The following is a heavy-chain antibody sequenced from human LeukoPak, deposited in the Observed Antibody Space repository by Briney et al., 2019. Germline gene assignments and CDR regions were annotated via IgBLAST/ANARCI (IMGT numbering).Heavy chain of an antibody. J-gene: IGHJ4*02. CDR3: ARRSSYGSGSNHFDY. CDR1: GGSVSRYY. V-gene: IGHV4-59*02. CDR2: IYYSGST. D-gene: IGHD3-10*01. Sequence: PSETLSLTCTVSGGSVSRYYWSWIRQPPGKGLEWIGHIYYSGSTNYNPSLKSRVTISVDTSKNQFSLKLSSVTAADTAVYYCARRSSYGSGSNHFDYWGQGTLVTVSS.